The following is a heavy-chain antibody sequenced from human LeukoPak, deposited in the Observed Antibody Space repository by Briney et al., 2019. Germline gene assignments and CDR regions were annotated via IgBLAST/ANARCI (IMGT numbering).Heavy chain of an antibody. CDR3: ARDSFLDYYGSGSYYPHYYYYMDV. CDR1: GGSFSGYY. D-gene: IGHD3-10*01. J-gene: IGHJ6*03. V-gene: IGHV4-34*01. CDR2: INHSGST. Sequence: SETLSLTCAVYGGSFSGYYWSWIRQPPGKGLEWIGEINHSGSTNYNPSLKSRVTISVDTSKNQFSLKLSSVTAADTAVYYCARDSFLDYYGSGSYYPHYYYYMDVWGKGTTVTISS.